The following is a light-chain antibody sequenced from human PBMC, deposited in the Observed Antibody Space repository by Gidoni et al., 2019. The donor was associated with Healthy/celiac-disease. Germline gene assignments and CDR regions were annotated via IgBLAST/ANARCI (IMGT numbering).Light chain of an antibody. CDR1: SLRSYY. Sequence: SSELTQDPAVSVALGQTVRITCQGDSLRSYYASWYQQKPGQAPVLVIYGKNNRPSGIPDRFSGSSSGNTASLTITGAQAEDEADYYCNSRDSSGNHLVFGGGTKLDRP. CDR3: NSRDSSGNHLV. V-gene: IGLV3-19*01. J-gene: IGLJ2*01. CDR2: GKN.